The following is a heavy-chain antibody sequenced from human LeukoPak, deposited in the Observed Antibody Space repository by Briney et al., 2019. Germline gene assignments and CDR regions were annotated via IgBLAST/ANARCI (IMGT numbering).Heavy chain of an antibody. Sequence: GGSLRLSCAASGFTFSSYGMHWVRQAPGKGLEWVAVIWYDGSNKYYADSVKGRFTISRDNSKNTLFLQMNSLRAEDTAVYYCARSRGGTSWGDFDIWGQGTMVTVSS. J-gene: IGHJ3*02. CDR3: ARSRGGTSWGDFDI. D-gene: IGHD4-23*01. V-gene: IGHV3-33*01. CDR2: IWYDGSNK. CDR1: GFTFSSYG.